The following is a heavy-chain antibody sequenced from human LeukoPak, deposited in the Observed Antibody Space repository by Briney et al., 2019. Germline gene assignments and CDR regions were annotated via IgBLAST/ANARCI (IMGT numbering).Heavy chain of an antibody. CDR1: GFTVSDYY. CDR2: IYHSGST. D-gene: IGHD6-13*01. Sequence: GSLRLSCAASGFTVSDYYWSWIRQPPGKGLEWIGEIYHSGSTNYNPSLKSRVTISVDKSKNQFSLKLSSVTAADTAVYYCARGKVAAAGLFDYWGQGTLVTVSS. CDR3: ARGKVAAAGLFDY. V-gene: IGHV4-34*01. J-gene: IGHJ4*02.